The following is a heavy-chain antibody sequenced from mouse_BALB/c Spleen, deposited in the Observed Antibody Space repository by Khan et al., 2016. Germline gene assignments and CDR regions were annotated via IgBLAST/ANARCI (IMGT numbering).Heavy chain of an antibody. CDR3: ARNYGSSYPDY. CDR2: ISGGGSYT. J-gene: IGHJ4*01. Sequence: EVELVESGGGLVKPGGSLKLSCAASGFTFSSYGMSWVRQTPEKRLEWVATISGGGSYTYYPDSVKGRFTISRDNDKNNPYLQMSRLRSEDTALYYCARNYGSSYPDYWGQGTSVTVSS. CDR1: GFTFSSYG. D-gene: IGHD1-1*01. V-gene: IGHV5-9-2*01.